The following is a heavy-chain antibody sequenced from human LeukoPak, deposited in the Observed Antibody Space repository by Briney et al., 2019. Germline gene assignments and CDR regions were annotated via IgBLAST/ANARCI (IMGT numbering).Heavy chain of an antibody. D-gene: IGHD4-17*01. CDR2: ISIFKGNT. CDR1: GYTFTDYG. J-gene: IGHJ6*02. CDR3: ARIRVDYGDYGMDV. Sequence: ASVKVSFKASGYTFTDYGISWVRQAPGQGLEWMGWISIFKGNTIYPQKLQGRVTMTTDTSTSTAYMELRRLRSDDTAVYYCARIRVDYGDYGMDVWGQGTTVIVSS. V-gene: IGHV1-18*01.